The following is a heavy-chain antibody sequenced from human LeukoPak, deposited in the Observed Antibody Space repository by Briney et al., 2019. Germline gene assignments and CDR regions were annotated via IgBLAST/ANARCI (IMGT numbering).Heavy chain of an antibody. CDR1: GFTFSNTW. Sequence: PGGSLRLSCVASGFTFSNTWRAWVRQAPGKGLEWVANINQDGRTRQYADSVRGRFTISRDNAKNSLYLEMNSLRAEDTGLYHCARDVKGNLDYWGQGTLVTVSS. CDR2: INQDGRTR. CDR3: ARDVKGNLDY. J-gene: IGHJ4*02. V-gene: IGHV3-7*01.